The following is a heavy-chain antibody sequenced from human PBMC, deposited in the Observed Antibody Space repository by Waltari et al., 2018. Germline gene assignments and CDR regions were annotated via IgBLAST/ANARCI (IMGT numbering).Heavy chain of an antibody. D-gene: IGHD2-21*01. CDR3: ARATLVDVLYEGAFDI. Sequence: EVQLVESGGGLIQPGGSLRLSCAASGFTVSSNYMSWVRQAPGKGLEWVSVIYSGGSTYYAESVKGRFTISRDNSKNTLYLQMNSRRAEDTAVYYCARATLVDVLYEGAFDIWGQGTMVTVSS. CDR1: GFTVSSNY. J-gene: IGHJ3*02. V-gene: IGHV3-53*01. CDR2: IYSGGST.